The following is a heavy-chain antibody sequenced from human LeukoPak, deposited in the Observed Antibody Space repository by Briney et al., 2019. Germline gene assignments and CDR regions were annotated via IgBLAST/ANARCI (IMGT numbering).Heavy chain of an antibody. CDR3: AAGVMVRGVIITTPFDY. Sequence: ASVKVSCKASGGTFSSYAISWVRQAPGQGLEWMGGIIPIFGTANYAQKFQERVTITRDMSTSTAYMELSSLRSEDTAVYYCAAGVMVRGVIITTPFDYWGQGTLVTVSS. V-gene: IGHV1-69*05. J-gene: IGHJ4*02. D-gene: IGHD3-10*01. CDR2: IIPIFGTA. CDR1: GGTFSSYA.